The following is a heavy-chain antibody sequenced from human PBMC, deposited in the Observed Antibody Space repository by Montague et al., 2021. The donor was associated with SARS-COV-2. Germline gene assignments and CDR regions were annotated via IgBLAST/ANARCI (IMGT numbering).Heavy chain of an antibody. CDR3: ARERGSGCYLVY. CDR1: GGSISSSSYY. Sequence: SETLSLTCTVSGGSISSSSYYWGWIRQPPGKGLEWIGSIYYSGSTYYNPSLKSRVTISVDTSKNQFSLKLSSVTAADTAVYYCARERGSGCYLVYWGQGTLVTVSS. V-gene: IGHV4-39*01. J-gene: IGHJ4*02. D-gene: IGHD3-10*01. CDR2: IYYSGST.